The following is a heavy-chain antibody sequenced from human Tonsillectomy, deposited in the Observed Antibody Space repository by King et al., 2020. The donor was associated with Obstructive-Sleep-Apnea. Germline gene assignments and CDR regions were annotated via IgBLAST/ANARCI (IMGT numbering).Heavy chain of an antibody. CDR1: GFTFSSYG. CDR3: AKGPGTSDWARFDY. J-gene: IGHJ4*02. CDR2: ISYDGSNK. Sequence: VQLVESGGGVVQPGRSLRLSCAASGFTFSSYGMHWVRQAPGKGLEWVAVISYDGSNKYDADSVKGRFTISRDNSKNTLYLQMNSLRAEDTAVYYCAKGPGTSDWARFDYWGQGTLVTVSS. D-gene: IGHD2-2*01. V-gene: IGHV3-30*18.